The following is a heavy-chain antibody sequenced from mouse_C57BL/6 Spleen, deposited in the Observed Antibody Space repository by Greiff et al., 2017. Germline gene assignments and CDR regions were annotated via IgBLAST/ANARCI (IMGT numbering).Heavy chain of an antibody. J-gene: IGHJ2*01. CDR3: TRIYYYGSIYDY. CDR1: GYTFTDHE. V-gene: IGHV1-15*01. D-gene: IGHD1-1*01. CDR2: IDPETGGT. Sequence: VQLQQSGAELVRPGASVTLSCKASGYTFTDHEMHWVKQTSVHGLEWIGAIDPETGGTAYNQKFKGKAILTADKSSSTAYMELRSLTSEDSAVYYCTRIYYYGSIYDYWGQGTTLTVSS.